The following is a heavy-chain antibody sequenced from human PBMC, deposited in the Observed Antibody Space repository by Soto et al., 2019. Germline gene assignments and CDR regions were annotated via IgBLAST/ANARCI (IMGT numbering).Heavy chain of an antibody. Sequence: EVQLLESGGGLVQPGGSLRLSCAASGFTFSSYAMSWVRQAPGKGLEWVSAISGSGGSTYYADSVKGRFTISRDNSKNRLYLQMNSLRAEDTAVYYWASHLWFGELSNWGQGPLVTVSS. V-gene: IGHV3-23*01. CDR2: ISGSGGST. CDR3: ASHLWFGELSN. CDR1: GFTFSSYA. J-gene: IGHJ4*02. D-gene: IGHD3-10*01.